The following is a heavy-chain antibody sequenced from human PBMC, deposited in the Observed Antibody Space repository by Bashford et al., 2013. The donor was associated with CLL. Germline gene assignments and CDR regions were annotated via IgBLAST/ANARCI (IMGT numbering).Heavy chain of an antibody. V-gene: IGHV1-18*01. CDR3: ARVVLGHSDY. CDR1: GYTFTSYG. J-gene: IGHJ4*02. CDR2: ITTSNGNT. Sequence: ASVKVSCKASGYTFTSYGISWVRQAPGQGLEWMGWITTSNGNTMYAQKLQGRVTMTTDTSTSTAYMELRSLRSDDTAVYYCARVVLGHSDYWAREPWSPSPQ. D-gene: IGHD2-21*01.